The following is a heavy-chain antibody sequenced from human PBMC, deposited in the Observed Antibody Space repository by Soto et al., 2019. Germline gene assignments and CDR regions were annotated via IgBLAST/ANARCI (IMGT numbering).Heavy chain of an antibody. V-gene: IGHV1-8*01. CDR3: ARVYNWNYYYYYGMDV. CDR1: GYTFTSYD. CDR2: MNPNSGNT. J-gene: IGHJ6*02. Sequence: ASVKVSCKASGYTFTSYDINWVRQATGQGLEWMGWMNPNSGNTGYAQKFQGRVTMTRNTSISTAYMELSSLRSEDTAVYYCARVYNWNYYYYYGMDVWGQGTTVTVSS. D-gene: IGHD1-20*01.